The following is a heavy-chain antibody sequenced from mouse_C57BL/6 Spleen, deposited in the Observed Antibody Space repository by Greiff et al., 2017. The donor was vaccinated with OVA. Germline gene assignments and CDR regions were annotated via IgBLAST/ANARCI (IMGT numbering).Heavy chain of an antibody. CDR3: ARRRITTGIAKGYFDY. CDR2: IDHETGGT. J-gene: IGHJ1*03. Sequence: VQRVESGAELVRPGASVTLSCKASGYTLTDYDMHWVKQTPVHGLEWIGAIDHETGGTAYNQKFKGKAIMTADKCSSTAYMELRSLTTEDSAVYYFARRRITTGIAKGYFDYWGKGTTVTVSS. D-gene: IGHD1-1*01. V-gene: IGHV1-15*01. CDR1: GYTLTDYD.